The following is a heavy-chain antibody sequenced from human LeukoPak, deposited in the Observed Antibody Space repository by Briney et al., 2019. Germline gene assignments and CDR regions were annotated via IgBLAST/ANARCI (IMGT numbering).Heavy chain of an antibody. V-gene: IGHV3-33*01. CDR3: ARDGYSFGSLDC. Sequence: GGSLRLSCAASGFTFSRYGMHWVRQVPGKGLEWVAIIWSDGNNKYYADAVKDRFTISRDNSKNTMYLQMNSPSAEDTAVYYCARDGYSFGSLDCWGPGTLVTVSS. CDR2: IWSDGNNK. J-gene: IGHJ4*02. CDR1: GFTFSRYG. D-gene: IGHD5-18*01.